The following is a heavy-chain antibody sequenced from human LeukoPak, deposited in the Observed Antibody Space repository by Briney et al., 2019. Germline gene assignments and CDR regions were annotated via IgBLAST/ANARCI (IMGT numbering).Heavy chain of an antibody. Sequence: PGGSLRLSCAASGFIFSGYWMSWVRQGPGRGLEWVASVKPDGSGTFYVDSVKGRFTISRDNAHNSLFLQMNSLRAEDMAFYYCARGRGNGYNYWGQGTLVTVSS. CDR3: ARGRGNGYNY. CDR2: VKPDGSGT. D-gene: IGHD5-12*01. J-gene: IGHJ4*02. V-gene: IGHV3-7*01. CDR1: GFIFSGYW.